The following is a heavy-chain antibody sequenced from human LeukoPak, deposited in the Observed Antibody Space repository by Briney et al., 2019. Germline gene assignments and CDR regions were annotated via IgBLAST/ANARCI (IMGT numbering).Heavy chain of an antibody. CDR1: GYTFTSYG. Sequence: ASVKVSCKASGYTFTSYGISWVRQAPGQGLEWMGWISAYNGNTNYAQKLQGRVTMTTDTSTSTAYMELRSLRSDDTAVYYCARGSIVVVPAAHYDPWGQGTLVTVSS. D-gene: IGHD2-2*01. J-gene: IGHJ5*02. CDR2: ISAYNGNT. CDR3: ARGSIVVVPAAHYDP. V-gene: IGHV1-18*01.